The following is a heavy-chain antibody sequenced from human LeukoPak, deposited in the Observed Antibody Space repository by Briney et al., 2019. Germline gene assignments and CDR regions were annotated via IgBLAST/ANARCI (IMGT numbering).Heavy chain of an antibody. Sequence: SETLSLTCTVSGGSISSYYWSWIRQPPGEGLEWIGYIYYSGSTNYNPSLTSRVTISVDTSKNQFSLKLSSVTAADSAVYYCARVGEQLEIDYWGQGTLVTVPS. D-gene: IGHD6-13*01. J-gene: IGHJ4*02. V-gene: IGHV4-59*01. CDR1: GGSISSYY. CDR3: ARVGEQLEIDY. CDR2: IYYSGST.